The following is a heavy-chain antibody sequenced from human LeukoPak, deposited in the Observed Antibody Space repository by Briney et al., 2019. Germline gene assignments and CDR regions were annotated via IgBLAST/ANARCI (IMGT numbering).Heavy chain of an antibody. CDR1: GFTFSSYD. CDR3: ARATAGFDS. CDR2: ITTAGGT. Sequence: GGSLRLSCAASGFTFSSYDMHWVRQTTGKGLEWTSAITTAGGTYYLGSVKGRFTISRENAKNSLYLQMNSLRVGDTAVYYCARATAGFDSWGQGTLVTVSS. V-gene: IGHV3-13*04. D-gene: IGHD6-13*01. J-gene: IGHJ4*02.